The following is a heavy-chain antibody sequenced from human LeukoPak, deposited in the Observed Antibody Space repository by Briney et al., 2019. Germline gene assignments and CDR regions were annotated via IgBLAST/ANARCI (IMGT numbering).Heavy chain of an antibody. CDR3: AREKSGSNAAFDY. CDR1: GFTFSSYW. V-gene: IGHV3-7*01. D-gene: IGHD1-26*01. Sequence: PGGSLRLSCAASGFTFSSYWMTWVRQAPGKGLEWVANIREDGGDEYYVDSVKGRFTVSRDNAKNSLYLQMNSLRAEDTAVYYCAREKSGSNAAFDYWGQGTLVTVSS. J-gene: IGHJ4*02. CDR2: IREDGGDE.